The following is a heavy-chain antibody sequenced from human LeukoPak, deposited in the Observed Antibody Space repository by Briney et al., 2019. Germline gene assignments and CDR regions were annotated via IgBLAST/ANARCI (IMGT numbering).Heavy chain of an antibody. J-gene: IGHJ5*02. CDR3: ARVRYDFWSGSPDNWFDP. CDR2: ISSSSSTI. CDR1: GFTFSSYS. V-gene: IGHV3-48*01. Sequence: GGSLRLSCAASGFTFSSYSMNWVRHGPGKGLEWVSYISSSSSTIYYADSVKGRFTISRDNAKNSLYLQMNSLRAEDTAVYYCARVRYDFWSGSPDNWFDPWGQGTLVTVSS. D-gene: IGHD3-3*01.